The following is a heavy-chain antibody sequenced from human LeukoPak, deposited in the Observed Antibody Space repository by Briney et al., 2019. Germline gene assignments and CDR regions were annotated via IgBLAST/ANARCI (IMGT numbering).Heavy chain of an antibody. CDR2: ISQSRST. CDR1: GYSISRGHY. CDR3: ARRVATQGYYDYYMDV. D-gene: IGHD5-12*01. V-gene: IGHV4-38-2*02. Sequence: SETLSLTCTVSGYSISRGHYWSWIRQPPGKGLEWIGSISQSRSTYHNPSLLSRVSISVDTSKNQFSLNLTSVTAADTAVYYCARRVATQGYYDYYMDVWGKGTTVTVSS. J-gene: IGHJ6*03.